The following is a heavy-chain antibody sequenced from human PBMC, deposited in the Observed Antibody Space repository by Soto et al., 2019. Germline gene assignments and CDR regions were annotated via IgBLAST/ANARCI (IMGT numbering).Heavy chain of an antibody. Sequence: GGPLRLPCAASEFTFGSYSMNWVRQAPGKGLEWVSSISSSSSYIYYADAVKGRFTISRDNAKNSLYLQMNSRRAEATAVSYCARALHPLQTDYDILSGAPLLFDFWGQGSLVTVSS. CDR2: ISSSSSYI. CDR3: ARALHPLQTDYDILSGAPLLFDF. V-gene: IGHV3-21*01. CDR1: EFTFGSYS. D-gene: IGHD3-9*01. J-gene: IGHJ4*02.